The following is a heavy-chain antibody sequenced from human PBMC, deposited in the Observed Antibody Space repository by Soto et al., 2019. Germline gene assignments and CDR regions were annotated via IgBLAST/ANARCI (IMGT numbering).Heavy chain of an antibody. J-gene: IGHJ4*02. CDR3: ATDPKYYYDSNGQG. Sequence: SVKVSCKASGFTFTSSAVQWVRQARGQRLEWIGWIVVGSGNTNYAQKFQERVTITRDMSTSTAYMELNSLRADDTAVYYCATDPKYYYDSNGQGWGQGIRVTVSS. V-gene: IGHV1-58*01. D-gene: IGHD3-22*01. CDR2: IVVGSGNT. CDR1: GFTFTSSA.